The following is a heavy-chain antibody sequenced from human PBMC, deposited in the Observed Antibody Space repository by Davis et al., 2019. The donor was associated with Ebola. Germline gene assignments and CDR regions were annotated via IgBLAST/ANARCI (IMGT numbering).Heavy chain of an antibody. J-gene: IGHJ6*02. Sequence: ASVKVSCKASGGTFSSYAISWVRQAPGQGLEWMGWISAYNGNTNYAQKLQGRVTMTTDTSTSTAYMELRSLRSDDTAVYYCARVLYHYYGSGSYGMDVWGQGTTVTVSS. V-gene: IGHV1-18*01. D-gene: IGHD3-10*01. CDR3: ARVLYHYYGSGSYGMDV. CDR2: ISAYNGNT. CDR1: GGTFSSYA.